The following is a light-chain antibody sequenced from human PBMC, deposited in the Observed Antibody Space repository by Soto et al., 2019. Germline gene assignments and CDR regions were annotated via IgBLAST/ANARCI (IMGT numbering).Light chain of an antibody. CDR1: SSNIGDNY. CDR2: DND. Sequence: QSVLTQPPSVSAASGQQVTISCSGSSSNIGDNYVSWYQHLPGTAPKLVVYDNDRRPSGIPGRFSGSKSGTSATLVITGLQTGDEADYYCGTWDDRLDGNYVFGTGTKLTVL. CDR3: GTWDDRLDGNYV. J-gene: IGLJ1*01. V-gene: IGLV1-51*01.